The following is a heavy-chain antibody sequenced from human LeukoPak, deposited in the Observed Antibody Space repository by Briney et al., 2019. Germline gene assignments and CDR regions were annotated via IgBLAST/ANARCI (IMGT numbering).Heavy chain of an antibody. CDR1: GYTFTGYY. J-gene: IGHJ5*02. CDR3: ARVRIDPSGTRQLGWFDP. Sequence: GASVKVSCKASGYTFTGYYMHWVRQAPGQGLEWMGWINPNSGGTNYAQKFQGRVTMTRDTSISTAYMELSRLRSDDTAVYYCARVRIDPSGTRQLGWFDPWGQGTLVTVSS. CDR2: INPNSGGT. D-gene: IGHD6-13*01. V-gene: IGHV1-2*02.